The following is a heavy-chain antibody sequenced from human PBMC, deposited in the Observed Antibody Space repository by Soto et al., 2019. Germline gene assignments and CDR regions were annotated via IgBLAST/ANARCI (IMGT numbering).Heavy chain of an antibody. D-gene: IGHD6-13*01. CDR3: AKGIAVSGPHYYGMDV. CDR2: FSHNGGST. Sequence: GGSLRLSCAASEFTFSDCTVAWVRQTPGKGLECVSSFSHNGGSTYYADSVKGRFTVSRDNSKNTLYLQMNSLRAEDTAVYYCAKGIAVSGPHYYGMDVWGQGTTVTVSS. J-gene: IGHJ6*02. V-gene: IGHV3-23*01. CDR1: EFTFSDCT.